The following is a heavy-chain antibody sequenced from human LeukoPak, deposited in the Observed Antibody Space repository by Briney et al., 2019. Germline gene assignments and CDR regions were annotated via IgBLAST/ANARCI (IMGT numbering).Heavy chain of an antibody. V-gene: IGHV3-7*01. CDR2: IKQDGSEK. D-gene: IGHD3-9*01. CDR1: GFTFSSYW. Sequence: GGSLRLSCAASGFTFSSYWMSWVRQAPGKGLEWVANIKQDGSEKYYVDSVKGRFTISRDNAKNSLYLQMNSLRAEDTAVYYCARDAPYDILTGYYWGWGQGTLVTVSS. J-gene: IGHJ4*02. CDR3: ARDAPYDILTGYYWG.